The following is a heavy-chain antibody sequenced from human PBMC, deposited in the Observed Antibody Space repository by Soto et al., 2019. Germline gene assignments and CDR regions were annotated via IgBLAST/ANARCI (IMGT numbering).Heavy chain of an antibody. CDR3: ARDEKYDFWSGTYYYGMDV. Sequence: GGSLRLSCAASGFTFSSYAMHWVRQAPGKGLEWVAVISYDGSNKYYADSVKGRFTISRDNSKNTLYLQMNSLRAEDTAVYYCARDEKYDFWSGTYYYGMDVWGQGTTVTVSS. V-gene: IGHV3-30-3*01. CDR2: ISYDGSNK. D-gene: IGHD3-3*01. J-gene: IGHJ6*02. CDR1: GFTFSSYA.